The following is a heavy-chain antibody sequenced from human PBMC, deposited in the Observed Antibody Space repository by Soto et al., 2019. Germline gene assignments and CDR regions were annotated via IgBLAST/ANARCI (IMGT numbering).Heavy chain of an antibody. J-gene: IGHJ6*03. CDR3: ASVVPAAGLYYYYYMDV. D-gene: IGHD2-2*01. V-gene: IGHV4-39*01. CDR2: SYYSGST. Sequence: SETRSLTGTGSGGSISSSSYYWGWIRQRPGKGLEWIGSSYYSGSTYHNPSLKSRVTISVDTSKNQFSLKLSSVTAADTAVYYCASVVPAAGLYYYYYMDVWGKGTTVT. CDR1: GGSISSSSYY.